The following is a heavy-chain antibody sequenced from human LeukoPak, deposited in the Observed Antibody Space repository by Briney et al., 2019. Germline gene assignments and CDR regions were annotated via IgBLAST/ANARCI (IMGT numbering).Heavy chain of an antibody. CDR3: AIFEVITGTTSDY. D-gene: IGHD1-7*01. CDR1: GGSFSGYY. V-gene: IGHV4-34*01. CDR2: INHSGST. J-gene: IGHJ4*02. Sequence: SETLSLTCAVYGGSFSGYYWSWIRQPPGKGLEWIGEINHSGSTNYNPSLKSRVTISVDTSKNQFSLKLSSVTAADTAVYYCAIFEVITGTTSDYWGQGTLVTVSS.